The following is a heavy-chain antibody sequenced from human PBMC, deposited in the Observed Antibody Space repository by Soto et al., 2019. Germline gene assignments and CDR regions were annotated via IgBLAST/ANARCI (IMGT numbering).Heavy chain of an antibody. CDR3: AKGGAIVAAGTRVYLYNAMDV. Sequence: ASVKVSCKASGYTFTGYYVHWVRQAPGQGLEWMGWINPNSGDTYLAQRFQGRVTMSRDTSIGTAYMELRGLTSDDAAEYYCAKGGAIVAAGTRVYLYNAMDVWGQGTTVTVSS. D-gene: IGHD1-26*01. CDR1: GYTFTGYY. CDR2: INPNSGDT. J-gene: IGHJ6*02. V-gene: IGHV1-2*02.